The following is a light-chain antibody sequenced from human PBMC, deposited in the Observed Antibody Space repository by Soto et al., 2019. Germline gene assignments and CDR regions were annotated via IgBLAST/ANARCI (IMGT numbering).Light chain of an antibody. V-gene: IGLV2-14*01. CDR3: SSYPSSSTPYG. Sequence: QSVLTQPASVSGSPGQSITISCTGTSSDVGGYNYVSWYQQHPGKAPKLMIYDVSNRPSGVSNRFSGSKPGNTASLTISGLQAEDEADYYCSSYPSSSTPYGFGTGTKVTVL. CDR1: SSDVGGYNY. J-gene: IGLJ1*01. CDR2: DVS.